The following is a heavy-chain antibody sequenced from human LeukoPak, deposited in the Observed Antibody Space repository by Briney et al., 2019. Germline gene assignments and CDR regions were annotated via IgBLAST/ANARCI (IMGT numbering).Heavy chain of an antibody. Sequence: PGGSLRLSCAASGFTFSSCAMSWVRQPPGRGLEWVSSISGSGGSTYYADSVKGRFTISRDTSRNTLYLQMNSLRAEDTAVYYCAKVLTCSSTSCYRHYGMDVWGQGTTVTVSS. CDR3: AKVLTCSSTSCYRHYGMDV. D-gene: IGHD2-2*02. V-gene: IGHV3-23*01. J-gene: IGHJ6*02. CDR1: GFTFSSCA. CDR2: ISGSGGST.